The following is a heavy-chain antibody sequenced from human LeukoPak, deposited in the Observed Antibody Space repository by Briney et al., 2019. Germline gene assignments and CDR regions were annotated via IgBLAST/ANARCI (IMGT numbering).Heavy chain of an antibody. CDR1: GFTFSTYA. J-gene: IGHJ4*02. D-gene: IGHD6-13*01. CDR2: ISGSGDST. CDR3: AKVFEGFLAAVYYFDY. V-gene: IGHV3-23*01. Sequence: GGSLRLSCAASGFTFSTYAVNWVRQAPGKGLEWVSTISGSGDSTYYADSVKGRFTISRDNSKDTLYLQMSSVRVDDTAVYYCAKVFEGFLAAVYYFDYWGQGTLVTVSS.